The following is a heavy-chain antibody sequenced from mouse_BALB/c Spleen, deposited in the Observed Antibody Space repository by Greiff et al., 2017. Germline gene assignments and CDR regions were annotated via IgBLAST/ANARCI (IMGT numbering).Heavy chain of an antibody. Sequence: EVNLVESGGGLVQPGGSRKLSCAASGFTFSSFGMHWVRQAPEKGLEWVAYISSGSSTIYYADTVKGRFTISRDNPKNTLFLQMTSLRSEDTAMYYCARSMITTLYYYAMDYWGQGTSVTVSS. CDR2: ISSGSSTI. J-gene: IGHJ4*01. D-gene: IGHD2-4*01. CDR1: GFTFSSFG. CDR3: ARSMITTLYYYAMDY. V-gene: IGHV5-17*02.